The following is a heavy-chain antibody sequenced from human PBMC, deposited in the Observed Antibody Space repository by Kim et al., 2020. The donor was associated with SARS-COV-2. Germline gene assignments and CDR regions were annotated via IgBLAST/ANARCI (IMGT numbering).Heavy chain of an antibody. D-gene: IGHD6-13*01. CDR2: ISRGGDG. CDR1: GFTFSTYP. CDR3: ARPRPYGTTWYGAIDC. Sequence: GGSLRLSCAASGFTFSTYPMTWVRQAPGKGLEWVSAISRGGDGHYADSVQGRWTISRDNSRSTLYLQMNTVTVEDTAIYYCARPRPYGTTWYGAIDCWGQGTLVTVSS. V-gene: IGHV3-23*01. J-gene: IGHJ4*02.